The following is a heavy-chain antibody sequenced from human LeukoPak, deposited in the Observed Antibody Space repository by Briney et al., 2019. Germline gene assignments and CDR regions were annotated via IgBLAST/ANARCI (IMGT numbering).Heavy chain of an antibody. CDR3: ARARYVNSFYAFDI. V-gene: IGHV4-59*01. J-gene: IGHJ3*02. CDR1: GGSISSYY. D-gene: IGHD3-9*01. Sequence: SETLSRTCTVSGGSISSYYWSWIRLPPGKGLEWIGYLSKSGNTNYSPSLKSRVTIFGDTSKNQFFLKLSSVTAADTAVYYCARARYVNSFYAFDIWGQGTLVTVSS. CDR2: LSKSGNT.